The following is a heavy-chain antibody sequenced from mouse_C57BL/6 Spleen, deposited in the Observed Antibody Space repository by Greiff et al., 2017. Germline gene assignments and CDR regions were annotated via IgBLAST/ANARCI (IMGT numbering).Heavy chain of an antibody. CDR2: IYPGDGDT. CDR1: GYAFSSYW. Sequence: QVQLQQSGAELVKPGASVKISCKASGYAFSSYWMNWVKQRPGKGLEWIGQIYPGDGDTNYNGKFKGKATLTADKSSSTAYMQLSSLTSEDSAVYFCAMEIYDGYYFDYWGQGTTLTVSS. J-gene: IGHJ2*01. CDR3: AMEIYDGYYFDY. D-gene: IGHD2-3*01. V-gene: IGHV1-80*01.